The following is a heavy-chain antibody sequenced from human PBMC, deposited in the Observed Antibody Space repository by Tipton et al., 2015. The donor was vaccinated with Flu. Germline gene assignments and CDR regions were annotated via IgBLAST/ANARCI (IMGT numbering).Heavy chain of an antibody. J-gene: IGHJ4*02. V-gene: IGHV3-7*01. CDR3: ARGQLGGNY. CDR1: GGSFSGYY. CDR2: TKQDGSEK. D-gene: IGHD1-1*01. Sequence: LSLTCAVYGGSFSGYYWSWVRQAPGKGLEWVANTKQDGSEKYYVDSVKGRFTISRDNAKNSLYLQMNSLRAEDTAVYYCARGQLGGNYWGQGTLVTVSS.